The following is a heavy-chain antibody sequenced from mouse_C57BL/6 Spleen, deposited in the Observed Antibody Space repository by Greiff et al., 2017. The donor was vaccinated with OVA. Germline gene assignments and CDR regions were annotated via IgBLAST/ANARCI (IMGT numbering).Heavy chain of an antibody. CDR3: ARDDYRAMDY. CDR2: INPSNGGT. Sequence: VQRVESGTELVKPGASVKLSCKASGYTFTSYWMHWVKQRPGQGLEWIGNINPSNGGTNYNEKFKSKATLTVDKSSSTAYMQLSSLTSEDSAVYYCARDDYRAMDYWGQGTSVTVSS. CDR1: GYTFTSYW. V-gene: IGHV1-53*01. J-gene: IGHJ4*01. D-gene: IGHD2-13*01.